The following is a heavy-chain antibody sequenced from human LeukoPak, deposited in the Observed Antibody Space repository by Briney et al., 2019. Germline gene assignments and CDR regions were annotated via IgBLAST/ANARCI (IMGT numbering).Heavy chain of an antibody. D-gene: IGHD1-26*01. CDR2: ISGSGGST. J-gene: IGHJ4*02. V-gene: IGHV3-23*01. CDR3: AKDARYSGSYYFDY. Sequence: GGSLRLSCAASGFTFSNAWMTWVRQAPGKGLEWVSAISGSGGSTYYADSVKGRFTISRDNSKNTLYLQMNSLRAEDTAVYYCAKDARYSGSYYFDYWGQGTLVTVSS. CDR1: GFTFSNAW.